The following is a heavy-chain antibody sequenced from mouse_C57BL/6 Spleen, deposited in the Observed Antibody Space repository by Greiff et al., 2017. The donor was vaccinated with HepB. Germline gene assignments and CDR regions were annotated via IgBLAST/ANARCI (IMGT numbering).Heavy chain of an antibody. Sequence: QVQLQQPGAELVMPGASVKLSCKASGYTFTSYWMHWVKQRPGQGLEWIGEIDPSDSYTNYNQKFKGKSTLTVGKSSSTAYMQLSSLTSEDSAVYYCARRLWSPYAMDYWGQGTSVTVSS. CDR3: ARRLWSPYAMDY. CDR2: IDPSDSYT. V-gene: IGHV1-69*01. D-gene: IGHD1-1*02. CDR1: GYTFTSYW. J-gene: IGHJ4*01.